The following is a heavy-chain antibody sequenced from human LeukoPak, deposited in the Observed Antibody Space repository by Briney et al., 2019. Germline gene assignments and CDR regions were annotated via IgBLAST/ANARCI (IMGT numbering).Heavy chain of an antibody. Sequence: GASVKVSCKASGGTFNNYAISWVRQAPGQGLEGMGGIIPFSGTANYAQKFQGRVTITTDESTSTDYMELSNLRSDDTAVYYCASRTADYGSGSHYGYWGQGTLVTVSS. CDR2: IIPFSGTA. V-gene: IGHV1-69*05. CDR3: ASRTADYGSGSHYGY. CDR1: GGTFNNYA. J-gene: IGHJ4*02. D-gene: IGHD3-10*01.